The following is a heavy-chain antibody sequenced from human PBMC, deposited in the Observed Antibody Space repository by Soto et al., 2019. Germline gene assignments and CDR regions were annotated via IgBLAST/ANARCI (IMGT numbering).Heavy chain of an antibody. CDR2: ISIRGDYR. Sequence: EGQRLQSGGGLVQPGESLRLSCAASGSTFSSSGMSWVRQAPGKGLEWVSSISIRGDYRYYADSVKGRFTISRDNSKNTLYLQMSGLTAEDTALYYCANHGGFDFWGQGTMVAVSS. CDR3: ANHGGFDF. J-gene: IGHJ3*01. CDR1: GSTFSSSG. V-gene: IGHV3-23*01. D-gene: IGHD4-17*01.